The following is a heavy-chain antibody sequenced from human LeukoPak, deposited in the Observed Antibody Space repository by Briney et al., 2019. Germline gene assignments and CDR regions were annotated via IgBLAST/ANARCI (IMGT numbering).Heavy chain of an antibody. CDR2: INPNSGGT. J-gene: IGHJ3*02. Sequence: ASVKVSCKASGYTFTGYYMHWVRQTPGQGLEWMGWINPNSGGTNYAQKFQGWVTMTRDTSISTAYMELSRLRSDDTAVYYCARLDRLDAFDIWGQGTMVSVSS. CDR1: GYTFTGYY. V-gene: IGHV1-2*04. CDR3: ARLDRLDAFDI.